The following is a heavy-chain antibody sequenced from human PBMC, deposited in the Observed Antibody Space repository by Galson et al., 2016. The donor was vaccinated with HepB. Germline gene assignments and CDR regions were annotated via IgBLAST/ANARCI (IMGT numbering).Heavy chain of an antibody. CDR1: GFTFSTYG. V-gene: IGHV3-30*03. CDR2: ISYDGDTK. CDR3: ASDPRQWQRGYNYGFEY. J-gene: IGHJ4*02. D-gene: IGHD5-18*01. Sequence: SLRLSCAASGFTFSTYGMHWVRQAPGKGLEWVAVISYDGDTKYHADSVKGRFTISRDNSKNTLYLQMHRLRFEDTAVYYCASDPRQWQRGYNYGFEYWGQGTLVSLSS.